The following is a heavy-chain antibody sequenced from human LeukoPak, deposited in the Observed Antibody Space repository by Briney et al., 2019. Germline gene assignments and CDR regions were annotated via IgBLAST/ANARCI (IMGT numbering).Heavy chain of an antibody. CDR2: IKEDGSEK. Sequence: GGSLRLSCAASEFTFSSYAMHWVRQAPGQGLEWVASIKEDGSEKHYVDSVKGRFTISRDNGKNSLYLQMNSLRAEDTAVYYCARDSGWWRFDFWGQGTLVTVSS. D-gene: IGHD6-13*01. CDR3: ARDSGWWRFDF. V-gene: IGHV3-7*03. CDR1: EFTFSSYA. J-gene: IGHJ4*02.